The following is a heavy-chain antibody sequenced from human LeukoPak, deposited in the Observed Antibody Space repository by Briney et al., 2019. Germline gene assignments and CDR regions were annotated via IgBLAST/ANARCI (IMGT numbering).Heavy chain of an antibody. CDR2: IYSDNT. Sequence: GGSLRLSCAASGFTFSSYGMHWVRQAPGKGLEWVSFIYSDNTHYSDSVTGRFTISRDNSKNTLYLQMNSLRAEDTAVYYCARRAGAYSHPYDYWGQGTLVTVSS. J-gene: IGHJ4*02. CDR3: ARRAGAYSHPYDY. CDR1: GFTFSSYG. D-gene: IGHD4/OR15-4a*01. V-gene: IGHV3-NL1*01.